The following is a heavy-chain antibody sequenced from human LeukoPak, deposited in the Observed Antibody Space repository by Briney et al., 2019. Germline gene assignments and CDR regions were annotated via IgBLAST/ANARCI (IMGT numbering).Heavy chain of an antibody. CDR3: ASHVMWISAAKRGYNWFDP. D-gene: IGHD6-13*01. V-gene: IGHV4-34*01. J-gene: IGHJ5*02. CDR2: INHSGST. CDR1: GGSFSGYY. Sequence: SETLSLTCAAYGGSFSGYYWSWIRQPPGKGLEWIGEINHSGSTNYNPSLKSRVTISVDTSKNQFSLKLSSVTAADTAVYYCASHVMWISAAKRGYNWFDPWGQGTLVTVSS.